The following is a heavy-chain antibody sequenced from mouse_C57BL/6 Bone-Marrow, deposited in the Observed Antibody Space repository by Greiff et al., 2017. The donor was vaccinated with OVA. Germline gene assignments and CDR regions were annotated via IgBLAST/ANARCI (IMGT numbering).Heavy chain of an antibody. CDR2: IYPGSGST. CDR3: ARWGYDGYYDFDY. J-gene: IGHJ2*01. CDR1: GYTFTSYW. V-gene: IGHV1-55*01. D-gene: IGHD2-3*01. Sequence: QVHVKQPGAELVKPGASVKMSCKASGYTFTSYWITWVKQRPGQGLEWIGDIYPGSGSTNYNEKFKSKATLTVDTSSSTAYMQLSSLTSEDSAVYYCARWGYDGYYDFDYWGQGTTLTVSS.